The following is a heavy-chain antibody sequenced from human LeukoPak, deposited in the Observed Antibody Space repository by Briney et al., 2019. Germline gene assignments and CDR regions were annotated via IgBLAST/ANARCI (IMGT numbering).Heavy chain of an antibody. J-gene: IGHJ4*02. CDR1: GGSISSSY. CDR2: VYTSGST. D-gene: IGHD3-16*01. CDR3: WKGCYCCYLFLGVLHL. Sequence: PSETLSLTCTVSGGSISSSYWSWIRQPAGKGLEWIGRVYTSGSTNYNPSLKSRVAMSVDTSKNQFSLDLTSVTAADAAVYCCWKGCYCCYLFLGVLHLRGQGIRVTVSS. V-gene: IGHV4-4*07.